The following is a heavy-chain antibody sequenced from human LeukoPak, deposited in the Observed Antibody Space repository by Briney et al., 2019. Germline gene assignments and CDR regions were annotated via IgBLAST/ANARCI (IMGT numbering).Heavy chain of an antibody. CDR3: ATISPDYDILTGYLDY. Sequence: GASVKVSCKVSGYTLTELSMHWVRQAPGKGLEWMGGFDPEDGETIYAQKFQGRVTMTEDTSTDTAYMELSSLRSEDTAVYYCATISPDYDILTGYLDYWGQGTLVTVSS. V-gene: IGHV1-24*01. J-gene: IGHJ4*02. D-gene: IGHD3-9*01. CDR1: GYTLTELS. CDR2: FDPEDGET.